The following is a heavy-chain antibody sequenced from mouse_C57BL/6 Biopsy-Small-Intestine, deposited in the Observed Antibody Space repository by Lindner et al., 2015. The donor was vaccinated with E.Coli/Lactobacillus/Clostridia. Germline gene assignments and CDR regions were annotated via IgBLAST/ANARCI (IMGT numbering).Heavy chain of an antibody. CDR3: TREGGLFDY. V-gene: IGHV1-19*01. CDR2: INPSSGGR. Sequence: VQLQESGPEMVKPGASVKMSCEASGYIFTDFYMTWVKQSHGKSLEWIGRINPSSGGRIYNQKFKGKATLTVDKSLNTAYMELNSLTSEDSAVYYCTREGGLFDYWGQGTTLTVSS. CDR1: GYIFTDFY. J-gene: IGHJ2*01.